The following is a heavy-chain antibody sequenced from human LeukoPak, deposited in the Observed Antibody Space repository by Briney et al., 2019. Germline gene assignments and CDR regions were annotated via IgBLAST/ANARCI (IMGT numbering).Heavy chain of an antibody. V-gene: IGHV1-2*02. CDR2: INPNSGGT. Sequence: GASVKVSCKASGYTFTGYYMHWVRQAPGQGLEWMGWINPNSGGTNYAQKFQGRVTMTRDTSISTAYMELSSLRSDDTAVYYCARVVRGAAAGNNWFDPWGQGTLVTVSS. CDR3: ARVVRGAAAGNNWFDP. D-gene: IGHD6-13*01. CDR1: GYTFTGYY. J-gene: IGHJ5*02.